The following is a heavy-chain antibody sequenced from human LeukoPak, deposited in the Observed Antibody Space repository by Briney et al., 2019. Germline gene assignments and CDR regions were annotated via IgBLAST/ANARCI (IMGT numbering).Heavy chain of an antibody. V-gene: IGHV1-18*04. Sequence: GASVIVSCKASGYTFTNYGISWVRQAPGQGLEWMSWISANNGEIRYAQNFQARVTMTTDTSTTTAYMELRSLRSDDTAVYYCARVPPSAHQVFSSDYWGQGTQVTVSS. D-gene: IGHD1-14*01. CDR1: GYTFTNYG. CDR3: ARVPPSAHQVFSSDY. CDR2: ISANNGEI. J-gene: IGHJ4*02.